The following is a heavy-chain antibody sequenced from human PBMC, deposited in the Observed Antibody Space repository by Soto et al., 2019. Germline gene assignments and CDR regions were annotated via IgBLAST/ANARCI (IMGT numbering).Heavy chain of an antibody. CDR2: IVVGSGST. J-gene: IGHJ6*04. Sequence: SVKVSCKASGFTFTSSAVQWVRQARGQRLEWIGWIVVGSGSTNYAQKFQERVTITRDMSTSTAYMELSSLRSEDTAVYYCAAPTMVRGVIITYYYYYGMDVWCKGSTVTVSS. CDR3: AAPTMVRGVIITYYYYYGMDV. V-gene: IGHV1-58*01. D-gene: IGHD3-10*01. CDR1: GFTFTSSA.